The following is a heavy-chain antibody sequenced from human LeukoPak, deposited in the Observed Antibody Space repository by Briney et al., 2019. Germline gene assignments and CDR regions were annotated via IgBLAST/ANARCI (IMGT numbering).Heavy chain of an antibody. CDR3: ARVEGKFVEKYYFDY. Sequence: ASVKVSCKASGYTFTGYYMHWVRQAPGQGLEWIGWINPNSGGTNYAQKFQGRVTMTRDTSISTAYMELSRLRSDDTAVYYCARVEGKFVEKYYFDYWGQGTLVTVSS. CDR2: INPNSGGT. V-gene: IGHV1-2*02. D-gene: IGHD3-16*01. J-gene: IGHJ4*02. CDR1: GYTFTGYY.